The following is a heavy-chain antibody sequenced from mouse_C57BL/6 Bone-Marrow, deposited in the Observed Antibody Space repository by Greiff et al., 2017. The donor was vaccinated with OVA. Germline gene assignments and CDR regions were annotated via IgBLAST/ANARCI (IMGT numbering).Heavy chain of an antibody. V-gene: IGHV1-59*01. CDR2: IDPSDSYT. J-gene: IGHJ4*01. D-gene: IGHD1-1*01. Sequence: QQPGAELVRPGTSVKLSCKASGYTFTSYWMHWVKQRPGQGLEWIGVIDPSDSYTNYNQKLKGKATLTVDTSSSTAYMKLSSLTSEDSAVYYCAIYYGSSLYAMDYWGQGTSVTVSS. CDR3: AIYYGSSLYAMDY. CDR1: GYTFTSYW.